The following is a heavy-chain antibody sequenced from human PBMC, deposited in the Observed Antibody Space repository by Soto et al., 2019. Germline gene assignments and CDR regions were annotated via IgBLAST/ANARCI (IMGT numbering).Heavy chain of an antibody. CDR1: GYSISSGYY. V-gene: IGHV4-38-2*01. J-gene: IGHJ5*02. D-gene: IGHD6-6*01. CDR2: IYHSGST. CDR3: ARVLVSGIEARGNWFDP. Sequence: SETLSLTCAVSGYSISSGYYWGWIRQPPGKGLEWIGSIYHSGSTYYNPSLKSRVTISVDTSKNQFSLKLSSVTAADTAVYYCARVLVSGIEARGNWFDPWGQGTLVTVSS.